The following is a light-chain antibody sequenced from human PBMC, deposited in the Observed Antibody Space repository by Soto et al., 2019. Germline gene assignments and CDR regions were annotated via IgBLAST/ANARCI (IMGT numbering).Light chain of an antibody. CDR2: DAS. J-gene: IGKJ1*01. CDR1: QSVRGNY. Sequence: EIVLTQSPGTLSLSPGERVILSCGASQSVRGNYLAWYQQKPGLAPRLLIFDASTRATGIPDRFSGSGSGTDFTLTINRLEPEDSGVYYCQQSGSSPRTFGQGTKVDI. CDR3: QQSGSSPRT. V-gene: IGKV3D-20*01.